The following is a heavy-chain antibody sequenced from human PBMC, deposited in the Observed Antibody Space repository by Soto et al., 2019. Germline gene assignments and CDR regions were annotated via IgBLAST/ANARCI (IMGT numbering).Heavy chain of an antibody. J-gene: IGHJ6*02. D-gene: IGHD2-8*01. CDR1: GYSFTDYH. CDR2: INPKSGGT. V-gene: IGHV1-2*04. Sequence: ASVKVSCKASGYSFTDYHIHWVRQAPGQGLEWLGRINPKSGGTSTAQKFQGWVTMTTDTSISTASMELTGLTSDDTAIYYCARGDSTDCSNGVCSFFYNHDMDVWGQGTTVTVSS. CDR3: ARGDSTDCSNGVCSFFYNHDMDV.